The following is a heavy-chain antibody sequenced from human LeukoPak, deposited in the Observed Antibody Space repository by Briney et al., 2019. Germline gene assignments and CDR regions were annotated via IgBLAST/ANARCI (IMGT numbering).Heavy chain of an antibody. CDR2: IYYSGTT. Sequence: SETLSLTCTVSGGPIIITGYYWGWIRQPPGKGLEWIGSIYYSGTTYYNPSLKSRVSISIDTSKNQFSLSLSSVTAADTAIYYCARGEDVSGYRTDCWGQGTLVTVSS. V-gene: IGHV4-39*07. J-gene: IGHJ4*02. CDR3: ARGEDVSGYRTDC. D-gene: IGHD3-3*01. CDR1: GGPIIITGYY.